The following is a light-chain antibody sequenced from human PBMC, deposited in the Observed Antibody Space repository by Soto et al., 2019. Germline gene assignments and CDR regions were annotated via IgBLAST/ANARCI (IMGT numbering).Light chain of an antibody. CDR2: DTS. CDR3: RQRSKWPFLG. CDR1: QSVSSN. V-gene: IGKV3-11*01. Sequence: EIVLTQSPATLSLSPGERATLSCRASQSVSSNLAWYQQKPGQAPRLLIYDTSNRATGIPARFSGSGSGKDFTLPISSLEPEDFAVYYCRQRSKWPFLGFGGGTKVNI. J-gene: IGKJ4*01.